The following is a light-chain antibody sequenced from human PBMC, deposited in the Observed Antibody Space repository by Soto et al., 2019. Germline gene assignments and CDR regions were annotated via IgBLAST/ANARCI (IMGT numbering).Light chain of an antibody. V-gene: IGLV2-11*01. CDR2: DVS. CDR1: SSDVAIYNY. J-gene: IGLJ1*01. CDR3: CSYAGRYTFARNV. Sequence: QSALAQPRSVFGSPGQSVTISCTGTSSDVAIYNYISWYQQHPGEAPKLMIHDVSERPSGVPDRFSGSKSGNTASLTISGLQAEDEADYYCCSYAGRYTFARNVFGTGTKVTVL.